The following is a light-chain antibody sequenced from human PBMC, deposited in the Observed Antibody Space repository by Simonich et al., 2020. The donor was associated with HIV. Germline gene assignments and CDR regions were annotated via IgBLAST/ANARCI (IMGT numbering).Light chain of an antibody. Sequence: DIVMTQSPLSLPVTPGEPASISCRCSQSLLYSNGYNYLDWYLQKPGQSPQLLIYEVSSRFSGVPDRFSGSGSGTDFTLKISRVEAEDVGFYYCMQGIRLPLTFGGGTKVEIK. CDR3: MQGIRLPLT. J-gene: IGKJ4*01. CDR1: QSLLYSNGYNY. CDR2: EVS. V-gene: IGKV2-29*03.